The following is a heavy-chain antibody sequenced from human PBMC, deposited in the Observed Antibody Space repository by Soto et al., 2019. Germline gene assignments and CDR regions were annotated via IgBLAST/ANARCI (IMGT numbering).Heavy chain of an antibody. CDR2: IYWDDDK. V-gene: IGHV2-5*02. D-gene: IGHD6-6*01. J-gene: IGHJ6*03. CDR3: AHKQGSSSGYYYYYMDV. Sequence: GLDLEWLALIYWDDDKRYSPSLKSRLTITKDTSKNQVVLTMTNMDPVDTATYYCAHKQGSSSGYYYYYMDVWGKGTTVTVSS.